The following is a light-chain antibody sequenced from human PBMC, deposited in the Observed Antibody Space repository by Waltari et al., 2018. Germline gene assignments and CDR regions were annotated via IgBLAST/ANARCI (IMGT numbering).Light chain of an antibody. Sequence: DIVMTQSPDSLAVSLGERATINCKSSQSVLYSSNNKNYLAWYQQKPGQPPKLLISWASTRESGVPDRFSGSGSGTDFTLTITSLQAEDVAVYYCLQYYSTPQTFGQGTKLEIK. CDR1: QSVLYSSNNKNY. J-gene: IGKJ2*01. CDR2: WAS. CDR3: LQYYSTPQT. V-gene: IGKV4-1*01.